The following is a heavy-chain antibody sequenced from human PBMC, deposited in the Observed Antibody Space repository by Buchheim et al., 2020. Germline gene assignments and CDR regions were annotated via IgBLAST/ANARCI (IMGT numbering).Heavy chain of an antibody. CDR3: AKDLYDSSGYYYGY. Sequence: EVQLLESGGGLVQPGGSLRLSCAASGLTFSSYAMSWVRQAPGKGLEWVSAISGSGGSTYYAASVRGRFTISRENSKNTLYLQMNSLRAEDTAVYYCAKDLYDSSGYYYGYWGQGTL. CDR1: GLTFSSYA. CDR2: ISGSGGST. V-gene: IGHV3-23*01. J-gene: IGHJ4*02. D-gene: IGHD3-22*01.